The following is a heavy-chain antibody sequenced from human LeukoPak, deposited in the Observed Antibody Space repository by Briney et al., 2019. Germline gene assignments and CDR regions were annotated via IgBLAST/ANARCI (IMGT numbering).Heavy chain of an antibody. CDR2: IYHSGST. V-gene: IGHV4-38-2*01. Sequence: SETLSLTCAVSGYSISSGYYWGWIRQPPGKGLEWIGSIYHSGSTYYNPSLKGRITISVDTSKNQFSLKLSSVTAADTAVYYCARHVGYCTNGVCYWFDPWGQGTLVTVSS. J-gene: IGHJ5*02. CDR1: GYSISSGYY. D-gene: IGHD2-8*01. CDR3: ARHVGYCTNGVCYWFDP.